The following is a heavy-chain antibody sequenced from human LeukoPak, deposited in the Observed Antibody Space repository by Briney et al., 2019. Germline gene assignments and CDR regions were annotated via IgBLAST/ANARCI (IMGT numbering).Heavy chain of an antibody. D-gene: IGHD3-22*01. CDR2: IKQDGSEK. J-gene: IGHJ4*02. CDR1: GFTFSRYW. V-gene: IGHV3-7*05. Sequence: GGSLRLSCAASGFTFSRYWMSWVRQAPGKGLEWVANIKQDGSEKYYVDSVKGRFTISRDNAKNSLYLQMNSLRAEDTAVYYCARDRTRYYDSSGYYASNYWGQGTLVTVSS. CDR3: ARDRTRYYDSSGYYASNY.